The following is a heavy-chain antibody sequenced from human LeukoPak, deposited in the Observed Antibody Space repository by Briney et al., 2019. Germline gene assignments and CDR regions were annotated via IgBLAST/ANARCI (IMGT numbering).Heavy chain of an antibody. CDR1: GIPFIDAW. V-gene: IGHV3-11*04. CDR3: AELGITMIGGV. Sequence: GESLRLSCELSGIPFIDAWMSWVRQAPGKGLEWVSYISSSGSTIYYADSVKGRFTISRDNAKNSLYLQMNSLRAEDTAVYYCAELGITMIGGVWGKGTTVTISS. D-gene: IGHD3-10*02. CDR2: ISSSGSTI. J-gene: IGHJ6*04.